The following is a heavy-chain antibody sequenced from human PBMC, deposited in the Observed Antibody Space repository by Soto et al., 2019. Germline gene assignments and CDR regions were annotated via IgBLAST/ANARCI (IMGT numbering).Heavy chain of an antibody. CDR1: GYSISSGYY. J-gene: IGHJ5*02. D-gene: IGHD6-13*01. V-gene: IGHV4-38-2*01. CDR3: ARSLLTSSWYAGS. Sequence: ETLSLTCVVSGYSISSGYYWGWILQPPGKGLEWIGSIYHSGTTYYNPSLKSRVTISLDTSRNQFSLKLTSVTAADTAVYYCARSLLTSSWYAGSWGQGTLVTV. CDR2: IYHSGTT.